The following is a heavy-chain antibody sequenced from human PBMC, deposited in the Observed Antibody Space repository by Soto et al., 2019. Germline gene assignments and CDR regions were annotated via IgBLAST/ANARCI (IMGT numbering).Heavy chain of an antibody. J-gene: IGHJ5*02. D-gene: IGHD6-13*01. CDR3: ATPIAGLGSGFDP. CDR1: GYTLTELS. Sequence: QVQLVQSGAEVKKPGASVKVSCKVSGYTLTELSMHWVRQAPGKGLEWMGGFDPEDGETIYAQKFQGRATMTEDIXTDTAHMELSSLRSEDTAVYYCATPIAGLGSGFDPWGQGTLVTVSS. CDR2: FDPEDGET. V-gene: IGHV1-24*01.